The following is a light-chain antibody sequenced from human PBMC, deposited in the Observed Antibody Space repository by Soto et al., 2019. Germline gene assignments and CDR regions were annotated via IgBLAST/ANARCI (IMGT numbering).Light chain of an antibody. Sequence: EIVLTQSPATLSLSPGERATLSCRASQSVSIYLAWYQQKPGQAPRLLLNDASNRATGIPARFSGSGSGTAFTLTISSLEPEDFAVYYCQQRSNWPPITVGQGTRVEIK. V-gene: IGKV3-11*01. CDR3: QQRSNWPPIT. J-gene: IGKJ5*01. CDR2: DAS. CDR1: QSVSIY.